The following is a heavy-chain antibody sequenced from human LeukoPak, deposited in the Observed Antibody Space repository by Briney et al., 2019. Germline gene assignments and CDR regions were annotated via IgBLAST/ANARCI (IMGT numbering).Heavy chain of an antibody. J-gene: IGHJ6*03. CDR1: GGSLSSDNYY. Sequence: SQTLSLTCSVSGGSLSSDNYYWHWIRQPAGKGLERIGRVYTTGSTNYNPSLKSRVTISVDTSKNQFSLKVSSVTAADTAVYYCARASYGSGSYYEDYFYYMDVWGKGTAVTISS. V-gene: IGHV4-61*02. D-gene: IGHD3-10*01. CDR2: VYTTGST. CDR3: ARASYGSGSYYEDYFYYMDV.